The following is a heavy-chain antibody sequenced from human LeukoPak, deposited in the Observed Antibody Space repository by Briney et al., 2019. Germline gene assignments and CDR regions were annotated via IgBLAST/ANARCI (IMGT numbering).Heavy chain of an antibody. D-gene: IGHD2/OR15-2a*01. Sequence: SETLSLTCAVSPLSVTNYYWSWIRQPPGKGLEWIGYIYYTGNTNYNPSLKSRVTLSLDTSKNQFSLRLNSVTATDTAVYYCARHASYFYSTPYADWGQGTLVTVSS. J-gene: IGHJ4*02. CDR3: ARHASYFYSTPYAD. CDR2: IYYTGNT. CDR1: PLSVTNYY. V-gene: IGHV4-59*08.